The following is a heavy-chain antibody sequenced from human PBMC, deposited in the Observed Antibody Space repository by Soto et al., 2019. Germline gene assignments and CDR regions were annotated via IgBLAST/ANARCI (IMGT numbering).Heavy chain of an antibody. Sequence: TLSLTCTVSGGSMSSGGYYWSWIRQHPGKGLEWIGYIYYSGSTYYNPSLKSRVTISVDTSKNQFSLKLSSVTAADTAVYYCARAYCGGDCYELGGIFDYWGQGTLVTVSS. D-gene: IGHD2-21*02. V-gene: IGHV4-31*03. CDR3: ARAYCGGDCYELGGIFDY. CDR2: IYYSGST. J-gene: IGHJ4*02. CDR1: GGSMSSGGYY.